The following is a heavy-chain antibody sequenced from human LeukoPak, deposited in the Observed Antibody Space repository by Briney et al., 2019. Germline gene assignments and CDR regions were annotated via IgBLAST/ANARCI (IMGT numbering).Heavy chain of an antibody. V-gene: IGHV4-34*01. D-gene: IGHD4-17*01. Sequence: SETLSLTCAVYGGSFSGYYWSWIRQPPGKGLEWIGEINHSGSTNYNPSLKSRVTISVDTSENQFSLKLSSVTAADTAVYYCARAARSRTDYWGQGTLVTVSS. J-gene: IGHJ4*02. CDR1: GGSFSGYY. CDR2: INHSGST. CDR3: ARAARSRTDY.